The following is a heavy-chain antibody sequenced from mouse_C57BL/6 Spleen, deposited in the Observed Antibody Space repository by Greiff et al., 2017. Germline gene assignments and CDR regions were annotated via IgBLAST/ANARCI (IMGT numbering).Heavy chain of an antibody. J-gene: IGHJ1*03. CDR3: ARYDYGDVSYWYFDV. CDR2: IDPSDGYT. V-gene: IGHV1-69*01. Sequence: VQLQQSGAELVMPGASVKLSCKASGYTFTSYWMHWVKQRPGQGLEWIGEIDPSDGYTNYNQKFKGKSTLTVDKSSSTAYMQLSSLTSEDSAVYYCARYDYGDVSYWYFDVWGTGTTVTVSS. D-gene: IGHD2-4*01. CDR1: GYTFTSYW.